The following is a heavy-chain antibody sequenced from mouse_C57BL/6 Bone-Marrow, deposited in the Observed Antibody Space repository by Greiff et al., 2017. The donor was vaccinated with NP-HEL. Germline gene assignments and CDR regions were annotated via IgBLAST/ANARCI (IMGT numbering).Heavy chain of an antibody. CDR1: GYTFTSYW. J-gene: IGHJ4*01. CDR2: IDPSDSDT. CDR3: ARSPVYDCYSYARDY. D-gene: IGHD2-3*01. V-gene: IGHV1-52*01. Sequence: QVQLQQPGAELVRPGSSVKLSCKASGYTFTSYWMHWVKQRPVQGLEWIGNIDPSDSDTHYNQKFKDKATLTVDKSSSTAYMQLSSLTSEDSAVYYCARSPVYDCYSYARDYWGQGTSVTVSS.